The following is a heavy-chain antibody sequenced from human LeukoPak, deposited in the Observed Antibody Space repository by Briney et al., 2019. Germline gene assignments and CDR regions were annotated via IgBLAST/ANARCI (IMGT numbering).Heavy chain of an antibody. D-gene: IGHD6-19*01. CDR2: ISAYNGNT. J-gene: IGHJ4*02. V-gene: IGHV1-18*01. CDR1: GGTFSSYA. CDR3: ATVLKSSGWYPVDY. Sequence: ASVKVSCTASGGTFSSYAISWVRQAPGQGLEWMGWISAYNGNTDYAQKLQGRVTMTTDTSTSTAYMELRSLRSEDTAVYYCATVLKSSGWYPVDYWGQGTLVTVSS.